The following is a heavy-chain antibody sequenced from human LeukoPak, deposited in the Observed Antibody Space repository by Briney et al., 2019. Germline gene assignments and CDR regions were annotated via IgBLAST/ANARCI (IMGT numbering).Heavy chain of an antibody. J-gene: IGHJ4*02. D-gene: IGHD1-26*01. Sequence: PGGSLRLSCAASGFTFSSYAMSWVRQAPGKGLEWVSAISGSGGSTYYADSVKGRFTISRDNSKNTLYLQMNSLRAEDTAVYYCARDGGGEELLDYFDYWGQGTLVTVSS. CDR3: ARDGGGEELLDYFDY. CDR2: ISGSGGST. V-gene: IGHV3-23*01. CDR1: GFTFSSYA.